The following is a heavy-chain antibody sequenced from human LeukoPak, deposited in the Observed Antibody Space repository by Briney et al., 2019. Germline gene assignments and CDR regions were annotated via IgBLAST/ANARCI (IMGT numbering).Heavy chain of an antibody. V-gene: IGHV1-2*02. CDR3: ARDPAIVVVPAAMVWFDP. CDR1: GYTFTGYY. D-gene: IGHD2-2*01. CDR2: INPNSGGT. J-gene: IGHJ5*02. Sequence: ASVKVSCKASGYTFTGYYMHWVRQAPGQGLEWMGWINPNSGGTNYAQKLQGRVTMTTDTSTSTAYMELRSLRSDDTAVYYCARDPAIVVVPAAMVWFDPWGQGTLVTVSS.